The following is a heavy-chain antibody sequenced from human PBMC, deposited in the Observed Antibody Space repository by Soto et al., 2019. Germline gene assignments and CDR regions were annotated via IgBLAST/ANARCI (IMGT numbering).Heavy chain of an antibody. CDR3: AAIRDVDV. CDR1: GFTFSSYA. Sequence: GGSLRLSCAASGFTFSSYAMHWVRQAPGKGLEWVALISYDGYSKWYADAVKGRFTISRDNSNNTLFLEMNSPRGAHTAVYSCAAIRDVDVWGQGTTVTVSS. CDR2: ISYDGYSK. J-gene: IGHJ6*02. V-gene: IGHV3-30*03.